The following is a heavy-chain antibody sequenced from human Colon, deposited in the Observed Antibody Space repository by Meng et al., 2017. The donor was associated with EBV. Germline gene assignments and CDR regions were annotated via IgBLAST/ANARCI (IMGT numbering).Heavy chain of an antibody. CDR3: ARVSSGWDYFDY. V-gene: IGHV4-31*03. CDR1: GGSVSSGGYY. CDR2: IYYSGST. D-gene: IGHD6-19*01. J-gene: IGHJ4*02. Sequence: QGQLTESGPGLVKPSQTLSRTCTVSGGSVSSGGYYWTWIRQHPGKGLEWFGHIYYSGSTFYNPSLKRRVIISIDTSKNQFSLNLRSVTAADTAVYYCARVSSGWDYFDYWGQGTLVTVSS.